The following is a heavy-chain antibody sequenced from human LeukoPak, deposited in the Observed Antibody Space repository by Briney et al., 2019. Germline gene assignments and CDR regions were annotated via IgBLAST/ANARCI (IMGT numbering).Heavy chain of an antibody. J-gene: IGHJ5*02. CDR3: ARDGRRNIVVVPAAVLGDP. CDR1: GFTVSSNH. Sequence: GGSLRLSCAASGFTVSSNHMSWVRQAPGKGLEWVSIIYSGGSTIYADSVKARFTISRDNSKNTLYLQMNSLRAEDTAVYYCARDGRRNIVVVPAAVLGDPWGQGTLVTVSS. CDR2: IYSGGST. D-gene: IGHD2-2*01. V-gene: IGHV3-66*01.